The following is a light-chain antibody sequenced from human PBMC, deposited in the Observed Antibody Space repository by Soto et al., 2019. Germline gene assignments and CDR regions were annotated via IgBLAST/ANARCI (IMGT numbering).Light chain of an antibody. CDR1: GSKVESNH. V-gene: IGLV1-47*01. J-gene: IGLJ2*01. CDR3: ASWDDSPSAHVV. Sequence: QSVLTHPPSASGTPGQRVTISCSGRGSKVESNHVSWDQQLPGTAPKLLIYKTVQRPSGVPERFSGFKSATSAALAIRDLRAEDEADYYCASWDDSPSAHVVFGGGTKLTVL. CDR2: KTV.